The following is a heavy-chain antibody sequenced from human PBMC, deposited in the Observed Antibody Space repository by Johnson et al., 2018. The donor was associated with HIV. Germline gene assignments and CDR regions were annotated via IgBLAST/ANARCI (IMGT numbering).Heavy chain of an antibody. J-gene: IGHJ3*02. CDR1: GFTFSSYW. D-gene: IGHD3-22*01. CDR3: ARGDYYDTSEVWFDI. CDR2: IKPDGSEK. V-gene: IGHV3-7*01. Sequence: VQLVESGGGLVQPGGSLRLSCSASGFTFSSYWMSWVRQAPGKGLEWVANIKPDGSEKYYVDSVKGRFTMSRDNSKNSLYLQMNSLRAEDTAVYYCARGDYYDTSEVWFDIWGQGTMVTVSS.